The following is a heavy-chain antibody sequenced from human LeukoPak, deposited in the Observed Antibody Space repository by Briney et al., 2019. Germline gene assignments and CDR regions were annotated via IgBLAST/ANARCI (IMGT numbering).Heavy chain of an antibody. CDR2: INHSGST. CDR1: GGSFSGYY. Sequence: SETPSLTCAVYGGSFSGYYWSWIRQPPGKGLEWIGEINHSGSTNYNPSLKSRVTISVDTSKNQFSLELSSVTAADTAVYYCARAYCSSTSCGWFDPWGQGTLVTVSS. CDR3: ARAYCSSTSCGWFDP. J-gene: IGHJ5*02. V-gene: IGHV4-34*01. D-gene: IGHD2-2*01.